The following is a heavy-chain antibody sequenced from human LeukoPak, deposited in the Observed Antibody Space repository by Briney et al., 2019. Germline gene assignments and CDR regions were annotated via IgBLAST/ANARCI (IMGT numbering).Heavy chain of an antibody. CDR1: GFTFSSYW. V-gene: IGHV3-30-3*01. Sequence: GGSLRLSCAASGFTFSSYWMSWVRQAPGKGLEWVAVISYDGSNKYYADSVKGRFTISRDNSKNTLYLQMNSLRAEDTAVYYCARDSRRRSMVRGVIVDYWGQGTLVTVSS. D-gene: IGHD3-10*01. CDR2: ISYDGSNK. J-gene: IGHJ4*02. CDR3: ARDSRRRSMVRGVIVDY.